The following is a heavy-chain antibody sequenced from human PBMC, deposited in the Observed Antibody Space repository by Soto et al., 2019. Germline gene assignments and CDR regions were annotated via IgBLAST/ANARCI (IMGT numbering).Heavy chain of an antibody. D-gene: IGHD3-22*01. J-gene: IGHJ4*02. CDR2: ISGSGGII. CDR3: GRDTYYDGSGYHSGGVDF. CDR1: GFTFGGFY. Sequence: QVQLVESGGGSVKPGGSLRLSCAASGFTFGGFYMGWIRQAPGRGLEWVSFISGSGGIIYLADSVKGRFAISRDNTKHSLYLQTNSRRAEDTAVYYCGRDTYYDGSGYHSGGVDFWGQGTLVTVSS. V-gene: IGHV3-11*01.